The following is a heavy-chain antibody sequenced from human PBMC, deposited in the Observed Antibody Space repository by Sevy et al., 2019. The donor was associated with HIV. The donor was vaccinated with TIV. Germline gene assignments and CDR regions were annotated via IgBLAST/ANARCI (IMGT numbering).Heavy chain of an antibody. Sequence: QSQTVSLTCTVSGGSITSLYWNWIRQPPGKGLEWMANIYYNGHINYNPSLKSRVTLSLDTSKNQFSLRLSSVTAAHTAMYYCAGENAWGRGYSWGQGTLVTVSS. D-gene: IGHD1-26*01. J-gene: IGHJ4*02. V-gene: IGHV4-59*08. CDR2: IYYNGHI. CDR3: AGENAWGRGYS. CDR1: GGSITSLY.